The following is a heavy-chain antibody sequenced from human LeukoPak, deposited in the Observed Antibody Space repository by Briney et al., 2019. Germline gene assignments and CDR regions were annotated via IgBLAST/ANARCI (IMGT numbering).Heavy chain of an antibody. CDR1: GFTFSSYG. CDR2: ISYDGSNK. CDR3: ARDSCSGGSCQYAFDI. J-gene: IGHJ3*02. D-gene: IGHD2-15*01. Sequence: GGSLRLSCAASGFTFSSYGMHWVRQAPGKGLEWVAVISYDGSNKYYADSVKGRFTISRDNSKNTLYLQMNSLRAEDTAVYYCARDSCSGGSCQYAFDIWGQGTMVTVSS. V-gene: IGHV3-33*08.